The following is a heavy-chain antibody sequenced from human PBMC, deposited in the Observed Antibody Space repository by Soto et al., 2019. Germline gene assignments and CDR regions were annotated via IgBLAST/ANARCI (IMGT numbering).Heavy chain of an antibody. Sequence: PSETLSLTCTVSGASISRYYWSWIRQSPGKGLEWIGYLYNTGSTIYNPSLKSRVTISVDTSKNQFSLKLSSVTAADTAVYYCARRYGSCFDYRGQGTLVTVSS. D-gene: IGHD5-18*01. CDR1: GASISRYY. J-gene: IGHJ4*02. V-gene: IGHV4-59*08. CDR3: ARRYGSCFDY. CDR2: LYNTGST.